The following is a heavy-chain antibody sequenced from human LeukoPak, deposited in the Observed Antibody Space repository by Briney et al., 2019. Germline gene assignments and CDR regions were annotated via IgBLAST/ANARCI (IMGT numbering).Heavy chain of an antibody. CDR3: AKDLRGSSWYFDY. D-gene: IGHD6-13*01. Sequence: GGSLRLSCAASGFTFSSYSMNWVRQAPGKGLEWVSYISSSSSTIYYADSVKGRFTISRDNAKNSLYLQMNSLRAEDTAVYYCAKDLRGSSWYFDYWGQGTLVTVSS. V-gene: IGHV3-48*01. CDR1: GFTFSSYS. J-gene: IGHJ4*02. CDR2: ISSSSSTI.